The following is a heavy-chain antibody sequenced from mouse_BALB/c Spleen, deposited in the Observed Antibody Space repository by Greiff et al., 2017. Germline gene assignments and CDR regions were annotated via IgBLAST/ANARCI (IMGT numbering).Heavy chain of an antibody. CDR2: IYPGDGDT. CDR3: ARGRVYYGNSVYFDY. CDR1: GYTFTSYW. J-gene: IGHJ2*01. Sequence: SGAELARPGASVKLSCKASGYTFTSYWMQWVKQRPGQGLEWIGAIYPGDGDTRYTQKFKGKATLTADKSSSTAYMQLSSLASEDSAVYYCARGRVYYGNSVYFDYWGQGTTLTVSS. D-gene: IGHD2-1*01. V-gene: IGHV1-87*01.